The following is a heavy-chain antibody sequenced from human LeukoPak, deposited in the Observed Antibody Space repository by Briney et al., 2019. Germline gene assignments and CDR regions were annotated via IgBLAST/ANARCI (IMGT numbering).Heavy chain of an antibody. CDR1: AFTFSSHD. Sequence: PGGSLRLSCAASAFTFSSHDIHWVRQAPWKGLEHVSGISSNGGITYYANSVKGRFTISRDNSKNTLYLQMGSLRAEDTAVYYCARYSSSSLDYWGQGTLVTVSS. J-gene: IGHJ4*02. CDR3: ARYSSSSLDY. V-gene: IGHV3-64*01. CDR2: ISSNGGIT. D-gene: IGHD6-6*01.